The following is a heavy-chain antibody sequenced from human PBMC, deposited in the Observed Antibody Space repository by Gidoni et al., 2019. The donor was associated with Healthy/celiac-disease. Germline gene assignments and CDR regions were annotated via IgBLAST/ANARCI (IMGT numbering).Heavy chain of an antibody. CDR3: AKDLEGGSGAWYYGMDV. J-gene: IGHJ6*02. V-gene: IGHV3-30*18. Sequence: QVQLVESGGGVVQPGRSLRLSCAASGFTSSSYGMHWVRQAPGKGLEWVAVISYDGSNKYYADSVEGRFTISRDNSKNTLYLQMNSLRAEDTAVYYCAKDLEGGSGAWYYGMDVWGQGTTVTVSS. CDR2: ISYDGSNK. CDR1: GFTSSSYG. D-gene: IGHD3-10*01.